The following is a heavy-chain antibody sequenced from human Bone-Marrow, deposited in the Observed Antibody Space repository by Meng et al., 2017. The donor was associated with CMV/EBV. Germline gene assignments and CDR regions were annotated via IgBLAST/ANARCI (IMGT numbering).Heavy chain of an antibody. Sequence: SETLSLTCTVSGGSISSYYWSWIRQPPGKGLEWIGYIYYSGSTNYNPSLKSRVTITVDTSKNQFSLKLSSVTAADTAVYYCVRSNSLEVYFDYWGQGTLVTVSS. J-gene: IGHJ4*02. V-gene: IGHV4-59*01. CDR2: IYYSGST. CDR1: GGSISSYY. CDR3: VRSNSLEVYFDY. D-gene: IGHD4-23*01.